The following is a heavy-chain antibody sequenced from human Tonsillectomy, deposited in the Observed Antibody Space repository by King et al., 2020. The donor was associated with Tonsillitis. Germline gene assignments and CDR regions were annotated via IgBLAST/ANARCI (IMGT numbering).Heavy chain of an antibody. CDR3: ARDGRVVFTYYYYYMDV. CDR2: IYTSGST. D-gene: IGHD2-21*01. V-gene: IGHV4-61*02. Sequence: VQLQESGPGLVKPSQTLSLTCTVSGGSISSGSYYWSWIRQPAGKGLERIGRIYTSGSTNYTPSLKSRVTISVDTSKNQFSLKLSSVTAADTAVYYCARDGRVVFTYYYYYMDVWSKGTTVTVSS. CDR1: GGSISSGSYY. J-gene: IGHJ6*03.